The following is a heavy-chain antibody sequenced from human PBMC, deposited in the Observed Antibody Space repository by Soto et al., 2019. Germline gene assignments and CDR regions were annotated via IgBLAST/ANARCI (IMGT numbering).Heavy chain of an antibody. D-gene: IGHD6-19*01. J-gene: IGHJ4*02. Sequence: ASVKVSCKASGYTFTSYGISWVRQAPGQGLEWMGWISAYNGNTNYAQKLQGRVTMTTDTSTSTAYMELRSLRSDDTAVYYCARDLSSGWSEKNTNGYWGQGTLVTAPQ. CDR1: GYTFTSYG. CDR2: ISAYNGNT. CDR3: ARDLSSGWSEKNTNGY. V-gene: IGHV1-18*01.